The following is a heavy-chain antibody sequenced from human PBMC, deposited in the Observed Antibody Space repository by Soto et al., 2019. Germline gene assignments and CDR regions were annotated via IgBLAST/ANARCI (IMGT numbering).Heavy chain of an antibody. CDR3: ARERTPGGNPYFDY. CDR1: GGSITSGGHY. J-gene: IGHJ4*02. CDR2: IDYSGST. D-gene: IGHD1-26*01. V-gene: IGHV4-31*03. Sequence: QVQLRESGPGLVKPSQTLSLTCTVSGGSITSGGHYWTWIRQQPGKGREWIGYIDYSGSTHYNPSLESRLSISIDTSKNQSTLNLTAVPPADTALDYCARERTPGGNPYFDYCCQGTLVTVSS.